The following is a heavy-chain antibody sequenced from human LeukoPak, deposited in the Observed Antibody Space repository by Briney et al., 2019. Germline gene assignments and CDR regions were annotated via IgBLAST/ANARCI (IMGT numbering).Heavy chain of an antibody. CDR2: IYHSGST. V-gene: IGHV4-38-2*02. D-gene: IGHD6-19*01. J-gene: IGHJ4*02. CDR1: GYSISSGYY. Sequence: SETLSLTCTVSGYSISSGYYWGWIRQPPGKGLEWIGSIYHSGSTYYNPSLKSRVTISVDTSKNQFSLKLSSVTAADTAVYYCARGYSSGWSEYYFDYWGQGTLVTVSS. CDR3: ARGYSSGWSEYYFDY.